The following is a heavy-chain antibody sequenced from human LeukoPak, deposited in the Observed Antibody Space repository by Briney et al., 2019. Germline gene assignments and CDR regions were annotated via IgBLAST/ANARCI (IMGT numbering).Heavy chain of an antibody. Sequence: AGGSLRLSCAAYGFTFSSYAMSWVRQAPGKGLEWVSAISGSGDSTYYGDSVKRRFTISRDNSKNTLYLQMNSLRAEDTAVYYCAKARPLDSSSWSHGDYWGQGTLVTVSS. CDR3: AKARPLDSSSWSHGDY. J-gene: IGHJ4*02. CDR2: ISGSGDST. CDR1: GFTFSSYA. D-gene: IGHD6-13*01. V-gene: IGHV3-23*01.